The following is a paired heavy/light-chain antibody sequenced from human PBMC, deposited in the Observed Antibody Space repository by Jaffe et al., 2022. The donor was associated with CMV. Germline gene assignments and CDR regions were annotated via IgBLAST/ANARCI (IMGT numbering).Heavy chain of an antibody. D-gene: IGHD2-15*01. CDR2: ISSSGSTI. J-gene: IGHJ3*02. Sequence: EVQLVESGGGLVQPGGSLRLSCAASGFTFSSYEMNWVRQAPGKGLEWVSYISSSGSTIYYADSVKGRFTISRDNAKNSLYLQMNSLRAEDTAVYYCARVGEGSCYSQSCSDAFDIWGQGTMVTVSS. V-gene: IGHV3-48*03. CDR3: ARVGEGSCYSQSCSDAFDI. CDR1: GFTFSSYE.
Light chain of an antibody. J-gene: IGKJ3*01. Sequence: DIQMTQSPSTLSASVGDRVTITCRASQSISSWLAWYQQKPGKAPKLLIYKASSLESGVPSRFSGSGSGTEFTLTISSLQPDDFATYYCQQYNSYPIFTFGPGTKVDIK. CDR3: QQYNSYPIFT. CDR1: QSISSW. V-gene: IGKV1-5*03. CDR2: KAS.